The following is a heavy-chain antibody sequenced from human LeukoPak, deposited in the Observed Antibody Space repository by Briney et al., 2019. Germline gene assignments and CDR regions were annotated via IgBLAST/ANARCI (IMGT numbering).Heavy chain of an antibody. CDR3: ARHGLGIPFDY. CDR1: GGSIRSSYYY. V-gene: IGHV4-39*01. Sequence: SETLSLTCTVSGGSIRSSYYYWGWIRQPPGKGLEWIGSIYDSGSTYYNPSLKSRVTISVDTSKNQFSLKLSSVTAADTAVYYCARHGLGIPFDYWGQGTLVTVSS. CDR2: IYDSGST. J-gene: IGHJ4*02. D-gene: IGHD7-27*01.